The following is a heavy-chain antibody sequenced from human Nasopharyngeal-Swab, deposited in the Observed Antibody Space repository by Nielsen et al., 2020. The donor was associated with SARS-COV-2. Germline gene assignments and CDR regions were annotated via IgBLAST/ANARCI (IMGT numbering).Heavy chain of an antibody. J-gene: IGHJ4*02. V-gene: IGHV3-48*01. D-gene: IGHD4-11*01. CDR1: GFTFSSYS. CDR2: ISSSSSTI. Sequence: GESLKISCAASGFTFSSYSMNWVRQAPGKGLEWVSYISSSSSTIYYADSVKGRFTISRDNAKNSLYLQMNSLRAEDTAVYYCARDYRCRGQGTLVTVSS. CDR3: ARDYRC.